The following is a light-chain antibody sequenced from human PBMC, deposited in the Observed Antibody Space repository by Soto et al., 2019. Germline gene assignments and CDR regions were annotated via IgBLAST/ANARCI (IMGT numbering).Light chain of an antibody. Sequence: QSALTQPASVSGSPGQSITISCTGTSSDVGGYNYVSWYQQHPGKAPKLMIYEVSKRPSGFSNRFSGSKSGNTASLTISGLQAEDEADYYCSSYTTSSTHGVFGGGTKLTVL. CDR2: EVS. CDR3: SSYTTSSTHGV. J-gene: IGLJ3*02. CDR1: SSDVGGYNY. V-gene: IGLV2-14*01.